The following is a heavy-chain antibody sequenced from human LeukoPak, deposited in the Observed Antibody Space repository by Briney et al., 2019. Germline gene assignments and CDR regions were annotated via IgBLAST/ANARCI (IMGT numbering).Heavy chain of an antibody. CDR3: ARGWELHLFDY. J-gene: IGHJ4*02. CDR1: GYTFTIYA. CDR2: INPNMGGT. Sequence: GASVKVSCKASGYTFTIYAMNWVRQAPGQGREGMGWINPNMGGTTYAQKFQGRVTMTRDTSIGTAYMELTRLRSDDTAVYYCARGWELHLFDYWGQGTLVTVSS. V-gene: IGHV1-2*02. D-gene: IGHD3-16*01.